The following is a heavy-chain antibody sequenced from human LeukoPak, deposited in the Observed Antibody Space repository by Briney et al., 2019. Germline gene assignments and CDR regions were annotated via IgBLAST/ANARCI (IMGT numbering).Heavy chain of an antibody. CDR2: IYYSGST. CDR1: GGSFSGYY. J-gene: IGHJ4*02. D-gene: IGHD5-18*01. Sequence: PSETLSLTCAVYGGSFSGYYWSWIRQPPGKGLEWIGSIYYSGSTYYNPSLKSRVTISVDTSKNQFSLKLSSVTAADTAVYYCARDGRRRGYSYGSLDYWGQGTLVTVSS. V-gene: IGHV4-34*01. CDR3: ARDGRRRGYSYGSLDY.